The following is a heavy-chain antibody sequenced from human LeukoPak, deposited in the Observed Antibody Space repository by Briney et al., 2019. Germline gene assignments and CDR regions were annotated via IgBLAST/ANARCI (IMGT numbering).Heavy chain of an antibody. CDR3: ARSYYYGSGSYCNY. CDR1: GFTFSSYA. Sequence: GGFLRLSCAASGFTFSSYAMHWVRQAPGKGLEYVSAISSNGGSTYYANSVKGRFTISRDNSKNTLYLQMGSLRAEDMAVYYCARSYYYGSGSYCNYWGQGTLVTVSS. V-gene: IGHV3-64*01. J-gene: IGHJ4*02. D-gene: IGHD3-10*01. CDR2: ISSNGGST.